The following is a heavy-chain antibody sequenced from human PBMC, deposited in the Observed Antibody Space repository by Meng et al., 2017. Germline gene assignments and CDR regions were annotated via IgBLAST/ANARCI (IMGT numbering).Heavy chain of an antibody. Sequence: ASAKVSCKASGYTFTSYGISWVRQAPGQGLEWMGWISAYNGNTNYAQKLQGRVTMTTDTSTSTAYMELRSLRSDDTAVYYCARDLRSYYYDSSGYYYFQHWGQGTLVTVSS. CDR2: ISAYNGNT. CDR1: GYTFTSYG. J-gene: IGHJ1*01. V-gene: IGHV1-18*01. CDR3: ARDLRSYYYDSSGYYYFQH. D-gene: IGHD3-22*01.